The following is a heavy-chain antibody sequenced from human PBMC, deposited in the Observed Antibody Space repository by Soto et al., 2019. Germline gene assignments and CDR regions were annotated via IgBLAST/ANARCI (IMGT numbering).Heavy chain of an antibody. CDR1: GFTFSSYG. Sequence: GGSLRLSCAASGFTFSSYGMHWVRQAPGKGLEWVAVIWYDGSNKYYADSVKGRFTISRDNSKNTLYLQMNSLRAEDTAVYYCARDLIGCSGGSCYGGWFDPWGQGTLVTVSS. CDR3: ARDLIGCSGGSCYGGWFDP. CDR2: IWYDGSNK. V-gene: IGHV3-33*01. J-gene: IGHJ5*02. D-gene: IGHD2-15*01.